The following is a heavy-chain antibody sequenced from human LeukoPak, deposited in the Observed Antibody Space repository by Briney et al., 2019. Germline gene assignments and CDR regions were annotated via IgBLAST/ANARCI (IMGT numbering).Heavy chain of an antibody. V-gene: IGHV3-23*01. CDR1: GFTFSSYA. CDR2: ISGSGGST. J-gene: IGHJ4*02. CDR3: ANELRYFDWPFDY. D-gene: IGHD3-9*01. Sequence: GGSLRLSCAASGFTFSSYAMSWDRQAPGKGLKWVSAISGSGGSTYYADSVKGRFTISRDNSKNTLYLQMNSLRAEDTAVYYCANELRYFDWPFDYWGQGTLVTVSS.